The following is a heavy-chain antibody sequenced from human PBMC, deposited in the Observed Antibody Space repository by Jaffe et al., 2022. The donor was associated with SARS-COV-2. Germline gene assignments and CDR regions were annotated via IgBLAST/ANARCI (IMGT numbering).Heavy chain of an antibody. V-gene: IGHV4-39*01. Sequence: QLQLQESGPGLVKPSETLSLTCTVSGGSISSSSYYWGWIRQPPGKGLEWIGSIYYSGSTYYNPSLKSRVTISVDTSKNQFSLKLSSVTAADTAVYYCARLFYVSTVAGTDHMGGWGQGTLVTVSS. J-gene: IGHJ4*02. CDR1: GGSISSSSYY. CDR3: ARLFYVSTVAGTDHMGG. D-gene: IGHD6-19*01. CDR2: IYYSGST.